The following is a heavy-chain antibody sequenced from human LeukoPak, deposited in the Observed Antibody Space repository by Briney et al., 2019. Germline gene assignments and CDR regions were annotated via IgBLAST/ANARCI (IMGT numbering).Heavy chain of an antibody. J-gene: IGHJ3*02. D-gene: IGHD6-13*01. Sequence: SETLSLTCTVSGGSISSYYWSWIRQPPGKGLEWIGYISYSGSSNYNPSLKSRVSISVDTSKNQFSLKLSSVTAADTAVYYCASSSSWYRGAFDIWGQGTMVTVSS. CDR3: ASSSSWYRGAFDI. V-gene: IGHV4-59*01. CDR1: GGSISSYY. CDR2: ISYSGSS.